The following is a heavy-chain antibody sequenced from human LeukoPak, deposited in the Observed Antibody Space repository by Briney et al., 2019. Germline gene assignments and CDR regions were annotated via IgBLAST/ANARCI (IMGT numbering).Heavy chain of an antibody. Sequence: GGSLRLSCAASGFTFSSYSMNWVRQAPGKGLEWVSYISSSSSTIYYADSVKGRFTISRDNAKNSLYLQMNSLRAEDTAVYYCARDGFFDWSTYVMDVWGQGTTVTVSS. J-gene: IGHJ6*02. CDR1: GFTFSSYS. CDR3: ARDGFFDWSTYVMDV. CDR2: ISSSSSTI. D-gene: IGHD3-9*01. V-gene: IGHV3-48*04.